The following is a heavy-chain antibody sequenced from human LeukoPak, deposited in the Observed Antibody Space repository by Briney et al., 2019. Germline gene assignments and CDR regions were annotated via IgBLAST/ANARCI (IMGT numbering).Heavy chain of an antibody. CDR2: IYDSGST. J-gene: IGHJ5*02. Sequence: PSETLSLTCAVSGGSISSSNWWSWVRQPPGKGLEWIGSIYDSGSTYYNPSLKSRVTISVDTSKNQFSLKLNSVTAADTAVYYCARHYGPWGQGTLGTVSS. D-gene: IGHD3-10*01. V-gene: IGHV4-39*01. CDR3: ARHYGP. CDR1: GGSISSSNW.